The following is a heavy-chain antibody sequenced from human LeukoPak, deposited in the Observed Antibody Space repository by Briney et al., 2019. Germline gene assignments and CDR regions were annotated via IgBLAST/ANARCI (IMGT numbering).Heavy chain of an antibody. CDR2: IDRNSGGT. CDR3: ARCISWYLGLDY. Sequence: ASVRVSCKPSGFFLTASQMHWVRRAPGHGLEWMGWIDRNSGGTTIAQKFQGRVTMTRDTSMSTVYMEVTGLTSDDTAIYFCARCISWYLGLDYWGQGTLVTVSS. J-gene: IGHJ4*02. CDR1: GFFLTASQ. D-gene: IGHD6-13*01. V-gene: IGHV1-2*02.